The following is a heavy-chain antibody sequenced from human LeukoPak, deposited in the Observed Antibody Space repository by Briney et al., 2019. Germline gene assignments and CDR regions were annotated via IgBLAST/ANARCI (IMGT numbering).Heavy chain of an antibody. V-gene: IGHV4-34*01. Sequence: PSETLSLTCAVYGGSFSGYYWSWIRQPPGKGLEWIGYIYHSGSTYYNPSLKSRVTISVDRSKNQFSLKLSSVTAADTAVYYCARFTYYDFWSGYYRSHYYYGMDVWGQGTTVTVSS. CDR1: GGSFSGYY. J-gene: IGHJ6*02. CDR3: ARFTYYDFWSGYYRSHYYYGMDV. CDR2: IYHSGST. D-gene: IGHD3-3*01.